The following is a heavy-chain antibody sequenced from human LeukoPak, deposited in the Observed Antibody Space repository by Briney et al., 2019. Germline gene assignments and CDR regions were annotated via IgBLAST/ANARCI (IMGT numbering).Heavy chain of an antibody. CDR1: GYSISSGYY. CDR3: ARDVARYVDY. CDR2: IYHSGST. J-gene: IGHJ4*02. V-gene: IGHV4-38-2*02. D-gene: IGHD1-1*01. Sequence: SETLSLTCAVSGYSISSGYYWGWIRQPPGKGLEWIGSIYHSGSTYYNPSLKSRVTISVDTSKNQFSLKLSSVTAADTAVYYCARDVARYVDYWGQGTLVTVFS.